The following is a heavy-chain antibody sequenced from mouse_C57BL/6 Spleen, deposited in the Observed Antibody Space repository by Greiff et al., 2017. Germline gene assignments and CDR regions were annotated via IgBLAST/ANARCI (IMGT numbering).Heavy chain of an antibody. CDR3: ARYGTYSNFYAMDY. D-gene: IGHD2-5*01. CDR2: IRNKGNGYTT. CDR1: GFTFTDYY. J-gene: IGHJ4*01. V-gene: IGHV7-3*01. Sequence: EVKLMESGGGLVQPGGSLSLSCAASGFTFTDYYMSWVRQPPGKALEWLGFIRNKGNGYTTEYSASVKGRFTISRDNSKSILYLQMNALRAEDSATYYCARYGTYSNFYAMDYWGQGTSVTVSS.